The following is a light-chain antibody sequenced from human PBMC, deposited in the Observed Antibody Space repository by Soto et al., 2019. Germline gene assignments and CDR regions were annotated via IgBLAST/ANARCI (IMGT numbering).Light chain of an antibody. Sequence: QSALTQPASVSGSPGQSITISCIGTSSDVGGYNYVSWYQQHPGKAPKLMIYEVSHRPSGVSNRCSGSKSGNTASLTISGLQAEDEADYYCSSYTSITTYVFGTGTKLTVL. CDR2: EVS. V-gene: IGLV2-14*01. J-gene: IGLJ1*01. CDR1: SSDVGGYNY. CDR3: SSYTSITTYV.